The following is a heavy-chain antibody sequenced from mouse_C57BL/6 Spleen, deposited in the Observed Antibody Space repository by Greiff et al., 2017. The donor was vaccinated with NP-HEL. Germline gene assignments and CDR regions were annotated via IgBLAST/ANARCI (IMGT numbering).Heavy chain of an antibody. D-gene: IGHD2-5*01. CDR2: ISGGGGNT. Sequence: EVQGVESGGGLVKPGGSLKLSCAASGFTFSSYTMSWVRQTPEKRLGWVATISGGGGNTYYPDSVKGRFTISRDNAKNTLYLQRSSLRSEDTALYYCARQGYSNYDYWGQGTTLTVSS. CDR3: ARQGYSNYDY. V-gene: IGHV5-9*01. CDR1: GFTFSSYT. J-gene: IGHJ2*01.